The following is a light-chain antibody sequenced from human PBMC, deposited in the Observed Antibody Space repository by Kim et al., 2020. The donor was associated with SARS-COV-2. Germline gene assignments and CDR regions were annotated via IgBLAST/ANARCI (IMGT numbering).Light chain of an antibody. Sequence: QAVVTQEPSLTVSPGGTVTLTCASSTGPVTRGHEAHWFQQKPGQAPKTLIDDTDDRHSRTPARFSASLVGGKSVLTLSGAQPEDEADYYCLLSYRGPRVFGGGTQLTVL. CDR3: LLSYRGPRV. CDR1: TGPVTRGHE. V-gene: IGLV7-46*01. J-gene: IGLJ3*02. CDR2: DTD.